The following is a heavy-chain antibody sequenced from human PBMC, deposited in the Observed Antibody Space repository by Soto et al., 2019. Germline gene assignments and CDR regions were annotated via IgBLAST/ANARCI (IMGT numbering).Heavy chain of an antibody. Sequence: VQLVESGGGLVQPGGSLRLSCAASGFIFSGHWMSWVRQTPEKGLEWVANIKEDGSEKYYLDSVKGRFIISRDNAQNSLFLQMNSLRAEDTAVYYCVSLSRSPDALLSFGDQWGQGTLVTVSS. CDR3: VSLSRSPDALLSFGDQ. CDR2: IKEDGSEK. V-gene: IGHV3-7*03. J-gene: IGHJ4*02. D-gene: IGHD3-10*01. CDR1: GFIFSGHW.